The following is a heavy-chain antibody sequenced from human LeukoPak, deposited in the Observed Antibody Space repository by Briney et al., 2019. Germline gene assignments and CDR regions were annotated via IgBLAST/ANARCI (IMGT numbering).Heavy chain of an antibody. CDR1: GFTFTDYG. D-gene: IGHD3-10*01. Sequence: GKSLRLSCAASGFTFTDYGLHWVRQAPGKGLEWVAVIWYDASKTFYADSVKGRFTISRDDAMNTLYLQMDNLSADDTAVYYCARESGGDYHMDVWGKGTTVIVSS. CDR2: IWYDASKT. J-gene: IGHJ6*03. V-gene: IGHV3-33*01. CDR3: ARESGGDYHMDV.